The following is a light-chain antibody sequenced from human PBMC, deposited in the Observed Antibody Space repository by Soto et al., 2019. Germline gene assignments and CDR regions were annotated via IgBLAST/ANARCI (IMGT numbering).Light chain of an antibody. CDR1: SSDVGGYNY. CDR2: DVT. Sequence: QSALTQPASVSGSPGQSITISCTGTSSDVGGYNYVSWYQQHPVKAPKLMIYDVTNRPSGVSDRFSGYKSGNTASLTISGLQAEDAADYYCSSYTSSSTPYVFGTGTKVTVL. J-gene: IGLJ1*01. V-gene: IGLV2-14*01. CDR3: SSYTSSSTPYV.